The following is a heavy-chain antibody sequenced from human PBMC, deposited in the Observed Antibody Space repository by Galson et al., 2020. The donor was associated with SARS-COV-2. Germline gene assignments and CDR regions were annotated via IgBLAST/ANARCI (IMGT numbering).Heavy chain of an antibody. D-gene: IGHD1-26*01. Sequence: GESPQTPCKGSGNRFTIYWPGPVPQIPGKSPEWMGIIYPGASDPTYSPSFQGQVTIPDNKSISTAYLQWSSLKASDTAMDYCARLGGATSTGYNYYYYYLDVWGKGTTVTVSS. CDR2: IYPGASDP. CDR1: GNRFTIYW. CDR3: ARLGGATSTGYNYYYYYLDV. V-gene: IGHV5-51*01. J-gene: IGHJ6*03.